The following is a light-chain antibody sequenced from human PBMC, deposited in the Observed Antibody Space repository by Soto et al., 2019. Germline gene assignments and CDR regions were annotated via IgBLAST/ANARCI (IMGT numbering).Light chain of an antibody. CDR3: QQYNNWPWT. CDR1: QSVSSN. V-gene: IGKV3-15*01. J-gene: IGKJ1*01. Sequence: EIVLTQSPATLSVSPGERATLSCRASQSVSSNLVWYQQKPGQVPRLLIYGASTRATDIPARFSGTGSGTEFTLTISSLQSEDFAVYYCQQYNNWPWTFGQGTKVEI. CDR2: GAS.